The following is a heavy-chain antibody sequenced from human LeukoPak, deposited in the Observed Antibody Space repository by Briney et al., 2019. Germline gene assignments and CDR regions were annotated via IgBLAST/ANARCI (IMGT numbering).Heavy chain of an antibody. CDR1: GITFTNAW. CDR2: IKSKTFDGTT. CDR3: STGYGGGWYSQTEEY. Sequence: PGGSLRLSCATYGITFTNAWMSWVRQAPGKGLEWIGLIKSKTFDGTTDYAAPVTGRFTISRDDSRDTLYLQMDSLTTEDTAVYYCSTGYGGGWYSQTEEYWGQGTLVTVSP. V-gene: IGHV3-15*05. J-gene: IGHJ4*02. D-gene: IGHD6-19*01.